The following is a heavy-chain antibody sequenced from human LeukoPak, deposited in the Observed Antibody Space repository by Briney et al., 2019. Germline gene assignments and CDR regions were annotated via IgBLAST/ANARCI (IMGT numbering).Heavy chain of an antibody. Sequence: GGSLRLSCAACGFTFSNYWMHWLRQAPGKGLVWVTRINSDWSSTNYADSVKGRFTISRDNAKNTLYLQMNSLRAEDTAVYYCARSPEIYFMDGWGKGTTVTVSS. D-gene: IGHD5-24*01. V-gene: IGHV3-74*01. CDR3: ARSPEIYFMDG. J-gene: IGHJ6*03. CDR1: GFTFSNYW. CDR2: INSDWSST.